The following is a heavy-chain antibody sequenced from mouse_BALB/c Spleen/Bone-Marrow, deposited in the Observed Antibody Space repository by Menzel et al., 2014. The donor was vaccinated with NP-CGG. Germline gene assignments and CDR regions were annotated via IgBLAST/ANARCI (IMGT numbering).Heavy chain of an antibody. V-gene: IGHV1-69*02. Sequence: QVHVKQSGAELVKPGAPVKLSCKASGYTFTRYWINWVKQRPGRGLEWIGRIDPSDSETHYNQKFKDKATLTVDKSSSTAYIQLSSLTSEGSAVYYCARDGNYYFDYWGQGTTLTVSS. CDR1: GYTFTRYW. CDR2: IDPSDSET. J-gene: IGHJ2*01. CDR3: ARDGNYYFDY. D-gene: IGHD2-1*01.